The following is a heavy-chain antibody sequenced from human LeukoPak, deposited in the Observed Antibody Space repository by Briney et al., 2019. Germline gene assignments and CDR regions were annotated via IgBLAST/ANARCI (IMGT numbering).Heavy chain of an antibody. J-gene: IGHJ4*02. Sequence: ASVNVSCKASGYTFTDYYMHWVRQAPGQGLEWMGWINPNSGGTNYAQKFQGRVTMTTDTSTSTAYMELRSLRSDDTAVYYCATAPTAPDYWGQGTLVTVSS. CDR3: ATAPTAPDY. CDR1: GYTFTDYY. D-gene: IGHD5-18*01. V-gene: IGHV1-2*02. CDR2: INPNSGGT.